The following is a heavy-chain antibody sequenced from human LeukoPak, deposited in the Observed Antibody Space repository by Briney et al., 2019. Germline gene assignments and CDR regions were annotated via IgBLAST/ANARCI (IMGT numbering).Heavy chain of an antibody. Sequence: SQTLSLTCTVSGGSISSGGYYWSWIRQHPGKGLEWIGYIYYSGSTYYNPSLKSRVTISVDTSKNQFSLKLSSVTAADTAVYYCAGDSYSYGYIDYWGQGTLVTVSS. V-gene: IGHV4-31*03. J-gene: IGHJ4*02. CDR1: GGSISSGGYY. CDR2: IYYSGST. CDR3: AGDSYSYGYIDY. D-gene: IGHD5-18*01.